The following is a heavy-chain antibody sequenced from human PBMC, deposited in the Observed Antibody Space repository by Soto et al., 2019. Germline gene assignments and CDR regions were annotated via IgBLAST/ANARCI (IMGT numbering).Heavy chain of an antibody. CDR3: SSLTGTSWSFFDY. D-gene: IGHD6-13*01. Sequence: EVQLVESGGGLVQPGGSLRLSCEASGFTFSNYYMTWVRQAPGKGPEWVANIKEDGSEKHYVDSVKGRFTISRDNAKNSVYLQMNSLGVEDTAVYYCSSLTGTSWSFFDYWGQGTLVTVSS. J-gene: IGHJ4*02. V-gene: IGHV3-7*01. CDR1: GFTFSNYY. CDR2: IKEDGSEK.